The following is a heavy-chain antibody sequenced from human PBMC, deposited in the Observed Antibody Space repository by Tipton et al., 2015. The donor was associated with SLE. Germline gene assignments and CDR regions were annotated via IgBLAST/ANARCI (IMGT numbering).Heavy chain of an antibody. D-gene: IGHD4-17*01. CDR1: GFTFSSYA. CDR3: TRRMIYGADAFDI. Sequence: SLRLSCAASGFTFSSYAMHWVRQAPGKGLEWVAVISYDGSNKYYADSVKGRFTISRDNAKNTLYLQMNSLRAEDTAVYYCTRRMIYGADAFDIWGQGTIVTVSS. CDR2: ISYDGSNK. J-gene: IGHJ3*02. V-gene: IGHV3-30-3*01.